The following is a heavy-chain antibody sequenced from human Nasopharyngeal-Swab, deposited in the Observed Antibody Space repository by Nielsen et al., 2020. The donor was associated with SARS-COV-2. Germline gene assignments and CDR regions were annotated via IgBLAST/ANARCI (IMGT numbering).Heavy chain of an antibody. CDR3: ASEWTEKAYDI. V-gene: IGHV3-23*01. J-gene: IGHJ3*02. Sequence: GGSLRLSCAASGFIFSNFAMSWVRQAPGKGLEWVSAISSSGGSTYYADSVRGRFTISRDNVKNTLYMEMNSLRADDTAVYYCASEWTEKAYDIWGQGTMVTVSS. CDR2: ISSSGGST. CDR1: GFIFSNFA. D-gene: IGHD2-8*01.